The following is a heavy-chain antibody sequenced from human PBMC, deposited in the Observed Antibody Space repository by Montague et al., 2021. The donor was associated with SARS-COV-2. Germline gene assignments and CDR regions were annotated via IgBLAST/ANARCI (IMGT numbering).Heavy chain of an antibody. Sequence: SETLSLTCAVYGGSFSGYYWSWIRQPPGKGLVWIGEINHSGSTNYNPSLKSRVTISVDTSKNQFSLKLSSVTAADTAAYYCAGGRRILLWFGELVSGGDYYGMDVWGQGTTVTVSS. D-gene: IGHD3-10*01. CDR1: GGSFSGYY. V-gene: IGHV4-34*01. CDR2: INHSGST. CDR3: AGGRRILLWFGELVSGGDYYGMDV. J-gene: IGHJ6*02.